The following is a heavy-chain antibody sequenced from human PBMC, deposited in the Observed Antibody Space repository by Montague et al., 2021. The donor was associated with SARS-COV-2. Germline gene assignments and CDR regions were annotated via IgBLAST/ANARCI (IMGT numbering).Heavy chain of an antibody. D-gene: IGHD6-19*01. J-gene: IGHJ4*02. CDR2: IYWDGNK. CDR3: ARRYISDWTGFDY. CDR1: GFSLSTNEMG. V-gene: IGHV2-5*02. Sequence: PALVKPTQTLTLTCSFSGFSLSTNEMGVGWIRQPPGKALEWLALIYWDGNKHYSPSLKTRLTITKDTSKNQAVLTVTNLDPVDTGTYYCARRYISDWTGFDYWGQGTLVTVSS.